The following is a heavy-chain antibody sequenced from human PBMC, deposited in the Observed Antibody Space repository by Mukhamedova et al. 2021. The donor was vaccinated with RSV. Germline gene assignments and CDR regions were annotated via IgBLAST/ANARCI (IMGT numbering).Heavy chain of an antibody. CDR2: INPSGGST. Sequence: GLEWMGIINPSGGSTSYAQKFQGRVTMTRDTSTSTVYMELSSLRSEDTAVYYCARDNKRWLTQFDYWGQGTLVTVSS. D-gene: IGHD6-19*01. J-gene: IGHJ4*02. CDR3: ARDNKRWLTQFDY. V-gene: IGHV1-46*01.